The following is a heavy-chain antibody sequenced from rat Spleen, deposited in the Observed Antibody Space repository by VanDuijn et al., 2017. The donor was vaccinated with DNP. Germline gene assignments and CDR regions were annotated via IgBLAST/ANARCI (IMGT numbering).Heavy chain of an antibody. V-gene: IGHV5-25*01. J-gene: IGHJ3*01. CDR3: ARSRLPGYYPFAC. CDR1: GFTFSNYY. CDR2: ISTSGSRA. D-gene: IGHD1-4*01. Sequence: EVQLVESGGGLVQPGRSLKLSCAASGFTFSNYYMAWVRPAPKKGLEWVATISTSGSRAYYPDSVKGRFTISRDDAKSSLYLQMNSLKSEDTATYYCARSRLPGYYPFACWGQGTLVTVSS.